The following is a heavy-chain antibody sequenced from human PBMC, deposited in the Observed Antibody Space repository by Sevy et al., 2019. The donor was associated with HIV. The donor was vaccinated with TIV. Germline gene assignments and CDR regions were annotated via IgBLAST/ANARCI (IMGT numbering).Heavy chain of an antibody. J-gene: IGHJ4*02. CDR1: AITLTPYW. D-gene: IGHD3-22*01. CDR3: SRGLYYYDMRGHQEPGDY. Sequence: GGSLRLSCAASAITLTPYWMHWVRQVPGKGLVWVSRINSDGSSTSYAESVKGRFTISRDNGKNTLYLQMKSLRVEDTAVYFCSRGLYYYDMRGHQEPGDYWGQGVLVTVSS. CDR2: INSDGSST. V-gene: IGHV3-74*01.